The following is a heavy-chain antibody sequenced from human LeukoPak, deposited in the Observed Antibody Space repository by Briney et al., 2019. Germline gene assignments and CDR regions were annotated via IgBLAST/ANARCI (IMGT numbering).Heavy chain of an antibody. Sequence: GGSLRLSCAASGFIFSNDDMNWVRQAPGKGLEWVSFISSGGSTIFYADSVKGRFTISRDDAKNSLYVQMNNLRVVDTAVYYCARDENEDSDFDLWGRGTLVTVSS. CDR3: ARDENEDSDFDL. CDR2: ISSGGSTI. D-gene: IGHD1-26*01. J-gene: IGHJ2*01. CDR1: GFIFSNDD. V-gene: IGHV3-48*01.